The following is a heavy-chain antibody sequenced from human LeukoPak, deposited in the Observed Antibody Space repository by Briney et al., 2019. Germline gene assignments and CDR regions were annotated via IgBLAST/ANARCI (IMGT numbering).Heavy chain of an antibody. J-gene: IGHJ4*02. D-gene: IGHD6-6*01. Sequence: ASVKVSCKASGGTFSSYAISWVRQAPGQGLEWMGGIIPIFGTANYAQKFQGRVTITADKSTSTAYMELSSLRSEDTAVYYCARAQYSSHAYDYWGQGTLVTVSS. CDR2: IIPIFGTA. CDR3: ARAQYSSHAYDY. CDR1: GGTFSSYA. V-gene: IGHV1-69*06.